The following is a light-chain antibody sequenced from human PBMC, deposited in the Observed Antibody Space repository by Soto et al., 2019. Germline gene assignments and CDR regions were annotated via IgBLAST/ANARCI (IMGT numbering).Light chain of an antibody. Sequence: DLVMTQSPLSLPVTPGEPASISCRSSQSLLHSNGYNYLDWYLQKPGQSPQLLIYLGSNRASGVPDRFSGSGSGKDCTLKISRVEAEDVGVYYCMQALQTPWTFGQGTKVEIK. J-gene: IGKJ1*01. CDR3: MQALQTPWT. V-gene: IGKV2-28*01. CDR1: QSLLHSNGYNY. CDR2: LGS.